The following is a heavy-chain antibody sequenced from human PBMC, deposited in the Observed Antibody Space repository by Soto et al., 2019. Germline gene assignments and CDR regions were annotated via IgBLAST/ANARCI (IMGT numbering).Heavy chain of an antibody. CDR2: IYYSGST. V-gene: IGHV4-30-4*01. CDR1: GGSISSGDYY. D-gene: IGHD5-18*01. CDR3: ASLQVDTEVLYDY. Sequence: SETLSLTCTVSGGSISSGDYYWSWIRQHPGKGLEWIGYIYYSGSTYYNPSLKSRVTISVDTSKNQFSLKLSSVTAADTAVYYCASLQVDTEVLYDYWGQGTLVTVSS. J-gene: IGHJ4*02.